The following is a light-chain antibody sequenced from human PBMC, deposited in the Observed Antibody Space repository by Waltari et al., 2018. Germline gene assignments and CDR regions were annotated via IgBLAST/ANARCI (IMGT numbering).Light chain of an antibody. CDR2: DVS. J-gene: IGLJ3*02. Sequence: QSALTQPRSVSGSPGQSVTISCPGTSSDVGGYNYVSWYQQHPGKVPKIMIYDVSQRPSGIPDRFSGSKSGNTASLTISGLQAEDEADYYCCSYGGSYTWVFGGGTRLTVL. V-gene: IGLV2-11*01. CDR1: SSDVGGYNY. CDR3: CSYGGSYTWV.